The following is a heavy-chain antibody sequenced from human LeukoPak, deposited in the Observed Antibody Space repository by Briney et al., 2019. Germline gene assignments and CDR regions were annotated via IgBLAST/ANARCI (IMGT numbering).Heavy chain of an antibody. Sequence: IYPSVSTYYNPSLKSRVTISVDRSKNQFSLKLSSVTAADTAVYYCARGGTSPSQYYFDYWGQGTLVTVSS. CDR2: IYPSVST. V-gene: IGHV4-30-2*01. CDR3: ARGGTSPSQYYFDY. J-gene: IGHJ4*02. D-gene: IGHD3-16*01.